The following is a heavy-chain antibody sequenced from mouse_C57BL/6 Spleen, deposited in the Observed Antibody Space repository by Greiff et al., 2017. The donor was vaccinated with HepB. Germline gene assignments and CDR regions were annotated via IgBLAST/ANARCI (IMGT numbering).Heavy chain of an antibody. CDR3: ARRIEYYGRGYFDV. Sequence: QVQLQQSGAELMQPGASVKLSCKATGYTFTGYWIEWVKQRPGHGLEWIGEILPGSGSTNYNEKFKGKATVTAETASNTAYMQLSSLRTEDSAVYYWARRIEYYGRGYFDVWGTGTTVTVSS. V-gene: IGHV1-9*01. CDR2: ILPGSGST. J-gene: IGHJ1*03. CDR1: GYTFTGYW. D-gene: IGHD1-1*01.